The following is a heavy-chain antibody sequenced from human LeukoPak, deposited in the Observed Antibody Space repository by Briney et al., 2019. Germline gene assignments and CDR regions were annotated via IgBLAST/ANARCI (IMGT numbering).Heavy chain of an antibody. CDR3: ARTSSSWYFPDAFDI. J-gene: IGHJ3*02. Sequence: ASVKVSCKASGYTFTGYYMHWVRQAPGQGLEWMGWINPNSGGTNYAQKFQGRVTMTRDTSISTACMELSRLRSDDTAVYYCARTSSSWYFPDAFDIWGQGTMVTVSS. V-gene: IGHV1-2*02. D-gene: IGHD6-13*01. CDR2: INPNSGGT. CDR1: GYTFTGYY.